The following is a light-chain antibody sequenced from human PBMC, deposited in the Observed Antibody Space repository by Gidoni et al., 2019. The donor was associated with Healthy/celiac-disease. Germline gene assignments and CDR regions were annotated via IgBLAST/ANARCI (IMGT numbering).Light chain of an antibody. V-gene: IGKV3-11*01. CDR3: QQRSNWPPLT. J-gene: IGKJ4*01. CDR1: QSVSSY. CDR2: DAS. Sequence: EIVLTQSPATLSLSPGERATLSCRASQSVSSYLAWYQQKPGQAPRLLIYDASNRATGITARFSGSGSGTDFTLTISSREPEDFAVYYCQQRSNWPPLTFGGXTKVEIK.